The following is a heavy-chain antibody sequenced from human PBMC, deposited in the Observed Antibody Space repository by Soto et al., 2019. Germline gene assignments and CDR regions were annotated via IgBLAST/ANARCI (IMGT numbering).Heavy chain of an antibody. D-gene: IGHD2-2*03. CDR2: ISAYNGNT. V-gene: IGHV1-18*01. J-gene: IGHJ5*02. Sequence: QVQLVQSGAEVKKPGASVKVSCKASGYTFTSYGISWVRQAPGQGLEWMGWISAYNGNTNYAQKLQGRVTMTTDTSTSTAYMELRSLRSDDTAVYYCARYLLGYCSSTSCSHNCFDPWGQGTLVTVSS. CDR1: GYTFTSYG. CDR3: ARYLLGYCSSTSCSHNCFDP.